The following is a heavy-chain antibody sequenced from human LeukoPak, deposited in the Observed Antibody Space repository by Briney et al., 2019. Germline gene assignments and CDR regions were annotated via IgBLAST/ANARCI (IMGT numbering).Heavy chain of an antibody. CDR3: ARDYTATGAMDV. D-gene: IGHD2-21*02. CDR2: IKQDGTVQ. J-gene: IGHJ6*02. CDR1: GFALSAYW. Sequence: GGCLRLSCAASGFALSAYWVNWVRQAPGKGLQWLANIKQDGTVQHYVDSVKGRFTISRDNAKNSLFLQMNSLRAEDTALYYCARDYTATGAMDVWGQGTTVTVS. V-gene: IGHV3-7*01.